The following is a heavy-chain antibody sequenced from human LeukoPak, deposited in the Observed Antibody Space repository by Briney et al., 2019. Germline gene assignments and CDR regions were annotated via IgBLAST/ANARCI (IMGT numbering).Heavy chain of an antibody. Sequence: GGSLRLSCAASGFTFSDYYMSWIRQAPGKGLEWVSYISSSGSTIYYADSVKGRFTISRDNAKNSLYLQMNSLRAEDTAVYYCARVLINYYDSSGYPNYWGQGTLVTVSS. J-gene: IGHJ4*02. CDR3: ARVLINYYDSSGYPNY. D-gene: IGHD3-22*01. CDR2: ISSSGSTI. V-gene: IGHV3-11*01. CDR1: GFTFSDYY.